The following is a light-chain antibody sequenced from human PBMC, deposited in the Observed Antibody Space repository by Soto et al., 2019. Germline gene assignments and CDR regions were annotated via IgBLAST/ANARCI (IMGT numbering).Light chain of an antibody. CDR3: QQFDDSRPAFT. CDR2: GAS. Sequence: ESVLTQSPGTLSLSPGERATLSCRASQTVNSRYLTWYQHKPGQAPRLLIYGASIRATGIPDRFSGSRSGADSSLTITRLEPEDSAVYYCQQFDDSRPAFTFGQGTKLEI. V-gene: IGKV3-20*01. CDR1: QTVNSRY. J-gene: IGKJ2*01.